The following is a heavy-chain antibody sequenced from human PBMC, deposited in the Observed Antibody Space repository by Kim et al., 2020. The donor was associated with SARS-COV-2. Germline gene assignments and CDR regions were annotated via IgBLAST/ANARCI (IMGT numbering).Heavy chain of an antibody. D-gene: IGHD3-3*02. J-gene: IGHJ4*01. CDR2: ISGSGETI. CDR3: ASLGQCNNWHHFDF. V-gene: IGHV3-23*01. CDR1: GFTFGTFA. Sequence: GGSLRLSCAASGFTFGTFAMSWVRQAPGKGLEWISTISGSGETIFYADSVKGRFSISRDNSKNTVFLQLNSLGAEDTALYHCASLGQCNNWHHFDFWGRGTLVTVSS.